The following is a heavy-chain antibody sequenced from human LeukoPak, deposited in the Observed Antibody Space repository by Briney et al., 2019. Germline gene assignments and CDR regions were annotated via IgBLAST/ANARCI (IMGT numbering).Heavy chain of an antibody. D-gene: IGHD4/OR15-4a*01. Sequence: SETLSLTCTVSGASISSSSYYWGWIRQPPGKGLEWIGSIYYSGSTYYNPSLKSRVTISVDTSKNQFSLKLSSVTAADTAVYYCARDRFYGGAVAPIDYWGQGTLVTVSS. J-gene: IGHJ4*02. CDR1: GASISSSSYY. CDR2: IYYSGST. CDR3: ARDRFYGGAVAPIDY. V-gene: IGHV4-39*07.